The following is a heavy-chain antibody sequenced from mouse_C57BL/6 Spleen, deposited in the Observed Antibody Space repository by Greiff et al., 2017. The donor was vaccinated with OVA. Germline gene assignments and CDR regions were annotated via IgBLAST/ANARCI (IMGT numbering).Heavy chain of an antibody. CDR1: GFTFSSYG. Sequence: DVMLVESGGDLVKPGGSLKLSCAASGFTFSSYGMSWVRQTPDKRLEWVATISSGGSYTYYPDSVKGRFTIYRDNAKNTLYLQMSSLKSEDTAMYYWTRAGGVTTVVATDYFDCWGQGTTLTVSS. V-gene: IGHV5-6*02. D-gene: IGHD1-1*01. CDR3: TRAGGVTTVVATDYFDC. CDR2: ISSGGSYT. J-gene: IGHJ2*01.